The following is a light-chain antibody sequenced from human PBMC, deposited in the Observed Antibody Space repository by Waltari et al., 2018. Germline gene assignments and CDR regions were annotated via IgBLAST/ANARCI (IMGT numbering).Light chain of an antibody. J-gene: IGKJ4*01. CDR1: QGISTW. V-gene: IGKV1-12*01. CDR3: QQANSLPVT. CDR2: AAS. Sequence: DIQMTQSPSSVSASVGDSVTITCRASQGISTWLAWFPQKPGKAPKLLIYAASSLQSGVPSRFSGSGSGTDFTLTINSLQPDDFATYYCQQANSLPVTFGGGTKVESK.